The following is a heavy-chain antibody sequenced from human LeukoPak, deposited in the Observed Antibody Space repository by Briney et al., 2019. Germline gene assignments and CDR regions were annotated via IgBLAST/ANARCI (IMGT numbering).Heavy chain of an antibody. CDR2: IIPILGIA. D-gene: IGHD3-22*01. CDR3: AREGLVVITHFDY. J-gene: IGHJ4*02. V-gene: IGHV1-69*04. Sequence: SVKVSCKASGGTFSSYAISWVRQAPGQGLEWMGRIIPILGIANYAQKFQGRVTITADKSTSTAYMELSSLRSEDTAVYYCAREGLVVITHFDYWGQGTLVTASS. CDR1: GGTFSSYA.